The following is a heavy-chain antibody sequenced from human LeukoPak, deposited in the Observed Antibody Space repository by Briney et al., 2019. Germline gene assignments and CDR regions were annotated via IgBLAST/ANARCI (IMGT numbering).Heavy chain of an antibody. D-gene: IGHD5-24*01. Sequence: GGSLRLSCAASGFTFTSYWMTWVRQAPGKGLVWVSRINSDGSSTSYADSVKGRFTISRDNARNTLYLQMNSLRAEDTAVYYCARDGWLQFYYYYYMDVWGKGTTVTISS. V-gene: IGHV3-74*01. J-gene: IGHJ6*03. CDR3: ARDGWLQFYYYYYMDV. CDR2: INSDGSST. CDR1: GFTFTSYW.